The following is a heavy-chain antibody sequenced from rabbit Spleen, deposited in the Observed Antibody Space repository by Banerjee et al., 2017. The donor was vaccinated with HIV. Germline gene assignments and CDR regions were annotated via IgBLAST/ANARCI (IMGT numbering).Heavy chain of an antibody. J-gene: IGHJ4*01. Sequence: QSLEESGGDLVKPGASLTLTCTASGVSFSSNYYICWVRQAPGKGLEWIACIYAGDGSTVYASWAKGRFTISKTSSTTVTLQMTSLTAADTATYFCARGSATMTMVITGYYFNLWGPGTLVTVS. CDR1: GVSFSSNYY. CDR3: ARGSATMTMVITGYYFNL. CDR2: IYAGDGST. V-gene: IGHV1S40*01. D-gene: IGHD2-1*01.